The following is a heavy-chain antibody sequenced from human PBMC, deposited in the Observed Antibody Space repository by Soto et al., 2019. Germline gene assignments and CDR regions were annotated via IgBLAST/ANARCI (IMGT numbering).Heavy chain of an antibody. D-gene: IGHD3-10*01. J-gene: IGHJ6*02. Sequence: SETLSLTCTVSGGSISSYYWSWIRQPPGKGLEWIGYIYYSGSTNYNPSLKSRVTISVDTSKNQFSLKLSSVTAADTAVYYCARMYYYGSGSSLDAHYYYGMDVWGQGTTVTV. V-gene: IGHV4-59*01. CDR3: ARMYYYGSGSSLDAHYYYGMDV. CDR1: GGSISSYY. CDR2: IYYSGST.